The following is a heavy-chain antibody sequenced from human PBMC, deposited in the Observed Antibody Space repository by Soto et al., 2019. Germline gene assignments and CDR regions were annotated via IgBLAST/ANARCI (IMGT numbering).Heavy chain of an antibody. D-gene: IGHD1-26*01. CDR3: ARYSGKYQGPIDY. V-gene: IGHV3-30*03. CDR1: GFTFSHYG. Sequence: QVQLVESGGGVVQPGRSLRLSCAASGFTFSHYGIHWVRQAPGKGLEWLAVISYDGSNKHYADSVKGRFTVSRDNSKNTLYLQMISLRAEDTAVYFCARYSGKYQGPIDYWGQGTLVTVSS. J-gene: IGHJ4*02. CDR2: ISYDGSNK.